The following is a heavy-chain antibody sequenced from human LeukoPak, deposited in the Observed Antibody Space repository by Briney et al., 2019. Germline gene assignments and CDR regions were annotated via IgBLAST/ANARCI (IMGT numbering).Heavy chain of an antibody. CDR2: IYSSGST. V-gene: IGHV4-4*07. Sequence: SETLSLTCTVSGGSISSYYWNWIRQPAGKGLEWIGRIYSSGSTNYNPSLKSRVTISVDKSKNQFSLKLNTVAAADTAVYYCARGVVVPAVYFVYWGQGTLVTVSS. J-gene: IGHJ4*02. D-gene: IGHD2-2*01. CDR1: GGSISSYY. CDR3: ARGVVVPAVYFVY.